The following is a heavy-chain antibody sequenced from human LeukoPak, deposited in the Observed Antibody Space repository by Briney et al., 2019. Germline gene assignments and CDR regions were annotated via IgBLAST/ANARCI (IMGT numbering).Heavy chain of an antibody. J-gene: IGHJ4*02. CDR3: ATGGHRGEPSSYYDILTGYYNDGGDFDY. V-gene: IGHV1-24*01. CDR1: GYTLTELS. CDR2: FDPEDGET. D-gene: IGHD3-9*01. Sequence: ASVKVSCKVSGYTLTELSMPWVRQAPGKGLEWMGGFDPEDGETIYAQRFQGRVTMTEDTSTDTAYMELSSLRSEDTAVYYCATGGHRGEPSSYYDILTGYYNDGGDFDYWGQGTLVTVSS.